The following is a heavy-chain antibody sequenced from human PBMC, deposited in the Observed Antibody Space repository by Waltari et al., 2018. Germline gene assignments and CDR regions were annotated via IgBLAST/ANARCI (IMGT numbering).Heavy chain of an antibody. J-gene: IGHJ6*03. V-gene: IGHV3-33*01. CDR2: IWNDGSLK. Sequence: QVQLVESGGGVVQPGRSLRLSCSASGFIFPSSGMHWVRQAPGKGREWVAVIWNDGSLKYYTDSVKGRFTISRDNSENTLYLQMSGPRPEDTAVYYCARSVTTGSGYMDVWGKGTTVTVSS. D-gene: IGHD4-17*01. CDR1: GFIFPSSG. CDR3: ARSVTTGSGYMDV.